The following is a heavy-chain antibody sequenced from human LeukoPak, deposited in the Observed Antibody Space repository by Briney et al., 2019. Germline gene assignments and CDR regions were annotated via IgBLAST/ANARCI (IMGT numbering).Heavy chain of an antibody. D-gene: IGHD2-2*01. V-gene: IGHV1-18*01. CDR1: GYTFTSYG. CDR2: ISAYNGNT. J-gene: IGHJ4*02. CDR3: AREFGGGIVVVPAANLDY. Sequence: ASVKVSRKASGYTFTSYGISWVRQAPGQGLEWMGWISAYNGNTNYAQKLQGRVTMTTDTSTSTAYMELRSLRSDDTAVYYCAREFGGGIVVVPAANLDYWGQGTLVTVSS.